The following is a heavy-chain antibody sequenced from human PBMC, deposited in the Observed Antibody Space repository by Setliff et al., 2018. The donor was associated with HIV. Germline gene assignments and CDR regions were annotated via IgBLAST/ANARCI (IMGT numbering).Heavy chain of an antibody. V-gene: IGHV4-4*08. CDR1: GGSISSYY. J-gene: IGHJ4*02. D-gene: IGHD6-19*01. CDR2: IYTSGST. Sequence: SETLSLTCTVSGGSISSYYWSWIRQPPGKGLEWIGSIYTSGSTNYNPSLKSRLTISLDTKNQFSMKLSSVTAVDTAVYYCARDYSAWYYFDCWGQGTLVTVSS. CDR3: ARDYSAWYYFDC.